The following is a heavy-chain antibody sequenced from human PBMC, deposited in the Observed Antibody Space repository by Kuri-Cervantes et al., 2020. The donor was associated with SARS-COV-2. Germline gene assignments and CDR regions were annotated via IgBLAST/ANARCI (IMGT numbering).Heavy chain of an antibody. D-gene: IGHD2-8*01. CDR2: VDHSGST. J-gene: IGHJ6*03. CDR1: GGSFSGYS. CDR3: ARGAGFCTNDICFTYYYYYMDV. V-gene: IGHV4-34*01. Sequence: SETLSLTCAVYGGSFSGYSWSWIRQPPGKGREYIGEVDHSGSTSYSPFLQSRVTISVDMSKNQFSLKLSSVTAADTAIYYCARGAGFCTNDICFTYYYYYMDVWGKGTTVTVSS.